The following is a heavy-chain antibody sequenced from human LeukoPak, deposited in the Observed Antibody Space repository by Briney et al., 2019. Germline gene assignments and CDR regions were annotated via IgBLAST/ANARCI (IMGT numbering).Heavy chain of an antibody. CDR2: ISYSGSTI. CDR1: GFTFSSYQ. J-gene: IGHJ4*02. D-gene: IGHD3-9*01. CDR3: VRIEIRSDLLTGSLDC. V-gene: IGHV3-48*03. Sequence: PGGSLRLSCAASGFTFSSYQMNWVRQAPGKGLEWVSYISYSGSTIYYADSVKGRFTISRDNAKNSLYLQMNSLRVEDTAVYYCVRIEIRSDLLTGSLDCWGQGALVTVSS.